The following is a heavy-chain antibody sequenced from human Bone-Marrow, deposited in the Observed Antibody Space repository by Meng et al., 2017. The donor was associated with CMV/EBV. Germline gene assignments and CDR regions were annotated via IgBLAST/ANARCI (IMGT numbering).Heavy chain of an antibody. CDR1: GGSISSSNW. CDR2: IYHSGGT. V-gene: IGHV4-4*02. D-gene: IGHD6-19*01. Sequence: GSLRLSCAVSGGSISSSNWWSWVRQPPGKGLEWIGEIYHSGGTNYNPSLKSRVTISVDKSKNQFSLKLSSVTAADTAVYYCARGIGWNYFDYWGQGTLVTVSS. J-gene: IGHJ4*02. CDR3: ARGIGWNYFDY.